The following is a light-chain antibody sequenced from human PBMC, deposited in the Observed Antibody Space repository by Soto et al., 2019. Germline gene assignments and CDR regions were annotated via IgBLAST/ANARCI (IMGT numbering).Light chain of an antibody. V-gene: IGKV1-5*03. Sequence: DIQMTQSPSTLSASVGDRVTITCRASQSISSWLAWYQQKPGKAPKLLIYKASSLESGVPSRFSGSGSGTEFTLTISSLQPDDFASYFCQEYNCLWSFGQGTKVEMK. J-gene: IGKJ1*01. CDR1: QSISSW. CDR3: QEYNCLWS. CDR2: KAS.